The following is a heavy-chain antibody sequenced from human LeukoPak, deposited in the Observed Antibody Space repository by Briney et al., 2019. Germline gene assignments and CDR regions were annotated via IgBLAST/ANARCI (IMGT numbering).Heavy chain of an antibody. CDR2: IKQDGSEK. CDR3: ASLYSSKFDY. D-gene: IGHD6-13*01. Sequence: GGSLRLSCAASGFTFSRYWMSWVRQAPGKGLEWVANIKQDGSEKYYVDSVKGRFTISRDNAKNSVSLQMKSLGAEDTAVYYCASLYSSKFDYWGQGTLVTVSS. V-gene: IGHV3-7*01. J-gene: IGHJ4*02. CDR1: GFTFSRYW.